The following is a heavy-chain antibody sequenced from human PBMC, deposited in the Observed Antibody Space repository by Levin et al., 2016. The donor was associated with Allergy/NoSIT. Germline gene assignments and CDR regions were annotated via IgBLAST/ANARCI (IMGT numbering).Heavy chain of an antibody. J-gene: IGHJ6*02. Sequence: SETLSLTCTVSGGSISSYYWSWIRQPAGKGLEWIGRIYTSGSTNYNPSLKSRVTMSVDTSKNQFSLKLSSVTAADTAVYYCARDPGTAMGKHYYYYYGMDVWGQGTTVTVSS. CDR1: GGSISSYY. CDR3: ARDPGTAMGKHYYYYYGMDV. D-gene: IGHD5-18*01. CDR2: IYTSGST. V-gene: IGHV4-4*07.